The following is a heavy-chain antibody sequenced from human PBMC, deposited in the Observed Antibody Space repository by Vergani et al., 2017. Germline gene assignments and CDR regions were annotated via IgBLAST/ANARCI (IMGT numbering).Heavy chain of an antibody. J-gene: IGHJ4*02. Sequence: VQLVQSGAEVKKPGASVKVSCKASGYTFTGYYMHWVRQAPGQGLEWMGLVDPEDGETIYAEKFQGRVTITADTSTDTAYMELSSLRSEDTAVYYCATVAGYYYDSSGYPDYWGQGTLVTVSS. CDR2: VDPEDGET. D-gene: IGHD3-22*01. CDR3: ATVAGYYYDSSGYPDY. V-gene: IGHV1-69-2*01. CDR1: GYTFTGYY.